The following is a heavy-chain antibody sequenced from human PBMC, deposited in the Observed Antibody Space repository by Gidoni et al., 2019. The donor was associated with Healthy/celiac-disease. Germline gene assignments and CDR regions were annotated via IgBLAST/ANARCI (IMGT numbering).Heavy chain of an antibody. Sequence: EVQLVQSGAEVNKPVESLKISCKGSGYSFTSYWIGWVRQMPGKGLEWMGIIYPGDSDTRYSPSFQGQVTISADKSISTAYLQWSSLKASDTAMYYCARGATYYYDSSGSYWYFDLWGRGTLVTVSS. D-gene: IGHD3-22*01. V-gene: IGHV5-51*01. J-gene: IGHJ2*01. CDR3: ARGATYYYDSSGSYWYFDL. CDR2: IYPGDSDT. CDR1: GYSFTSYW.